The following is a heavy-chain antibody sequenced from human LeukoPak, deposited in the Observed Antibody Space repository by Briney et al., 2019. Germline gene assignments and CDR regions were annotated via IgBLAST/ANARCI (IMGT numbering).Heavy chain of an antibody. CDR1: GFTFSSYA. CDR3: AKGPDSGRFDY. Sequence: GGSLRLSCAASGFTFSSYAMSWVRQSPGKGLEWVSAISGRGTSTYYADSVKGRFTVSRDNSKNTLYLQMNSLRPEDTAVYYCAKGPDSGRFDYWGQGTLVTVPS. CDR2: ISGRGTST. J-gene: IGHJ4*02. V-gene: IGHV3-23*01. D-gene: IGHD6-25*01.